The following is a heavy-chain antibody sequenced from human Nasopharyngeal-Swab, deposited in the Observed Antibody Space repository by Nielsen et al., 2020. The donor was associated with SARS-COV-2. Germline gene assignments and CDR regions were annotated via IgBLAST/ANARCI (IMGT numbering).Heavy chain of an antibody. CDR2: ISDSGGST. V-gene: IGHV3-23*01. D-gene: IGHD3-22*01. Sequence: VRQAPGKGLEWVSAISDSGGSTYYADSVKGRFTISRDNSKNTLYLQMNSLRAEDTAVYYCAKDLVVVITPNGMDVWGQGTTVTVSS. J-gene: IGHJ6*02. CDR3: AKDLVVVITPNGMDV.